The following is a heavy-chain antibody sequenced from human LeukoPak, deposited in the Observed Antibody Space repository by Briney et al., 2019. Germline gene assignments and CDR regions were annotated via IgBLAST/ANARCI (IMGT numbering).Heavy chain of an antibody. CDR3: ARRYGPFDAFDI. CDR1: GYTFTSYG. J-gene: IGHJ3*02. D-gene: IGHD5-24*01. Sequence: ASVKVSCKASGYTFTSYGISWVRQAPGQGLEWMGWISVYKGNTNYAQKLQGRVTMTTDTSTSTAYMELRSLRSDDTAVYYCARRYGPFDAFDIWGQGTMVTVSS. V-gene: IGHV1-18*01. CDR2: ISVYKGNT.